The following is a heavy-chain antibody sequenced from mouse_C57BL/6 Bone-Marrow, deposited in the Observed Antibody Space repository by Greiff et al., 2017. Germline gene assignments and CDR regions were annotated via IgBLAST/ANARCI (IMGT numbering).Heavy chain of an antibody. CDR3: AGMVTTPFAY. D-gene: IGHD2-2*01. V-gene: IGHV1-55*01. CDR1: GYTFTSYW. CDR2: IYPGSGST. J-gene: IGHJ3*01. Sequence: QVQLQQSGAELVKPGASVKMSCKASGYTFTSYWITWVKQRPGQGLEWIGDIYPGSGSTNYNEKFKSKATLTVDTSYSTAYMQLSSLTSEDSAVYYCAGMVTTPFAYWGQGTLVTVSA.